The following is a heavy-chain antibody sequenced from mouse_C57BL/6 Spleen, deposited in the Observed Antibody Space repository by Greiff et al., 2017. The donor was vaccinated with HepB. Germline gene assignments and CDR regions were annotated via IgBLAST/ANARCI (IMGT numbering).Heavy chain of an antibody. CDR2: INPNNGGT. D-gene: IGHD1-3*01. CDR1: GYTFTDYN. J-gene: IGHJ3*01. CDR3: ARGTKGAWFAY. V-gene: IGHV1-22*01. Sequence: VQLKQSGPELVKPGASVKMSCKASGYTFTDYNMHWVKQSHGKSLEWIGYINPNNGGTSYNQKFKGKATLTVNKSSSTAYMELRSLTSEDSAVYYCARGTKGAWFAYWGQGTLVTVSA.